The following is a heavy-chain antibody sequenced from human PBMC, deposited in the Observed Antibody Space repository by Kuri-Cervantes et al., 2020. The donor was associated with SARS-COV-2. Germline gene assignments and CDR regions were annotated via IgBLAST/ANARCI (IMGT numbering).Heavy chain of an antibody. Sequence: LSCTVSGGSISSFTYYWDWIRQPPGKGLEWVSAISGSGGSTYYADSVKGRFTISRDNSKNTLYLQMNSLRAEDTAVYYCAKDMRGTRTYFDYWGQGTLVTVSS. CDR2: ISGSGGST. D-gene: IGHD1-7*01. CDR3: AKDMRGTRTYFDY. J-gene: IGHJ4*02. CDR1: GGSISSFTYY. V-gene: IGHV3-23*01.